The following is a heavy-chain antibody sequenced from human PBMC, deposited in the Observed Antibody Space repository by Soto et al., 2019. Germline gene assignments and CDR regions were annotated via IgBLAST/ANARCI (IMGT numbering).Heavy chain of an antibody. CDR1: GFTFSSYA. D-gene: IGHD6-25*01. Sequence: GGSLRLSCAASGFTFSSYAMSWVRQAPGKGLEWVSAISGSGGSTYYADSVKGRFTISRDNSKNTLYLQMNSLRAEDTAMYYCARLTAAYYFDYWGQGTLVTVFS. V-gene: IGHV3-23*01. CDR2: ISGSGGST. CDR3: ARLTAAYYFDY. J-gene: IGHJ4*02.